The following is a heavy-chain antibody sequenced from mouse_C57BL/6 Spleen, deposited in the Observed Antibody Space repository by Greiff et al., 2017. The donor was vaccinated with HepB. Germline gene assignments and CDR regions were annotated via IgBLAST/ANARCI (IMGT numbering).Heavy chain of an antibody. CDR3: ARDRGYDYDGGYAMDY. Sequence: EVMLVESGGGLVKPGGSLKLSCAASGFTFSSYAMSWVRQTPEKRLEWVATISDGGSYTYYPDNVKGRFPISRDNAKNNLYLQMSHLKSEDTAMYYCARDRGYDYDGGYAMDYWGQGTSVTVSS. CDR1: GFTFSSYA. V-gene: IGHV5-4*01. CDR2: ISDGGSYT. J-gene: IGHJ4*01. D-gene: IGHD2-4*01.